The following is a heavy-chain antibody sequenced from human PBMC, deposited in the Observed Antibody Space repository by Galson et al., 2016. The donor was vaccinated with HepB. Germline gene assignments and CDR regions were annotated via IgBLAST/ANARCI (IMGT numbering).Heavy chain of an antibody. CDR3: ARDPRYNILTGYYNA. Sequence: SLRLSCAASGFTFDDYTMHWVRQAPGRGLEWVSGISWNSNNIGYADSVKGRFTISRDNAKNSLFLQMNSLRREDTAFYYCARDPRYNILTGYYNAWGQGTLVAVSS. D-gene: IGHD3-9*01. J-gene: IGHJ5*02. CDR2: ISWNSNNI. CDR1: GFTFDDYT. V-gene: IGHV3-9*01.